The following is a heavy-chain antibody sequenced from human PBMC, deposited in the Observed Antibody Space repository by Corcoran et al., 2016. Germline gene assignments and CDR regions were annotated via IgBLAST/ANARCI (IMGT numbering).Heavy chain of an antibody. V-gene: IGHV3-15*01. CDR1: GFTFSNAW. CDR2: IKSKTDGGTT. CDR3: TTDSERYSYGYYYYGMDV. J-gene: IGHJ6*02. D-gene: IGHD5-18*01. Sequence: EVQLVESGGGLVKPGGSLRLSCAASGFTFSNAWMSWVRQAPGKGLEWVGRIKSKTDGGTTDYAAPVKGRFTISRDDSKNTLYLQMNSLKTEDTAVYYCTTDSERYSYGYYYYGMDVWGQGTTVTVSS.